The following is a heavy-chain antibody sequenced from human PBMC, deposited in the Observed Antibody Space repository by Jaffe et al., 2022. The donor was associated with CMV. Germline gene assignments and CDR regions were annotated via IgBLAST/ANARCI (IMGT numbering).Heavy chain of an antibody. D-gene: IGHD5-18*01. CDR3: VRDRCGALTYRSGHCYYGMDV. Sequence: QVQVVESGGGVVQPGRSLRLSCAASGFVFGSYGMHWVRQAPGKGLEWVATIWYDESDRKYADSVKGRFTISRDKSRNTLFLQMNSLRGEDTAVYYCVRDRCGALTYRSGHCYYGMDVWGQGTTVTVSS. V-gene: IGHV3-33*01. J-gene: IGHJ6*02. CDR1: GFVFGSYG. CDR2: IWYDESDR.